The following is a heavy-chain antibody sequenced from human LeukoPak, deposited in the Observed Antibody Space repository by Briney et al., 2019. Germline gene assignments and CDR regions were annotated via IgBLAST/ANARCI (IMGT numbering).Heavy chain of an antibody. CDR2: IYYSGST. V-gene: IGHV4-31*03. CDR3: AREARIEVPGTYYYHGMDV. Sequence: SQTLSLTCTVSGGSISSGGYYWSWIRQHPGKGLEWIGYIYYSGSTYYNPSLKSRVTISVDTSKNQFSLKLSSVTAADTAVYYCAREARIEVPGTYYYHGMDVWGQGTTVTVSS. D-gene: IGHD1-1*01. CDR1: GGSISSGGYY. J-gene: IGHJ6*02.